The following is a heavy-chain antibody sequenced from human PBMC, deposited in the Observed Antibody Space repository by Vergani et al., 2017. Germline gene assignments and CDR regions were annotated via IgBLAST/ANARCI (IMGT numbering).Heavy chain of an antibody. J-gene: IGHJ4*02. D-gene: IGHD4-23*01. CDR2: ISGSGGST. CDR1: GLTFSDYA. V-gene: IGHV3-23*01. CDR3: ARSRYGGKGGAFDY. Sequence: EVQLLESGGGLVQPGGSLRLSCAASGLTFSDYAMSWVRQAPGKGLEWVSAISGSGGSTYYADSVKGRLTIFRDNSKNKMFLQMNSLRAEDTAVYYCARSRYGGKGGAFDYWGQGTLVTVSS.